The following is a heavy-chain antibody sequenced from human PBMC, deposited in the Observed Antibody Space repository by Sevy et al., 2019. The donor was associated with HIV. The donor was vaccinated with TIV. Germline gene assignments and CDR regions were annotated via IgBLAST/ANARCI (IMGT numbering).Heavy chain of an antibody. CDR2: ISAYNGNT. V-gene: IGHV1-18*01. J-gene: IGHJ4*02. CDR3: TRDVGYDFWRGYPDY. Sequence: ASVKVSCKASGYTFTSYGISWVRQAPGQGLEWMGWISAYNGNTNYAQKLQGRVTMTTDTSTSTAYMVLRSLRSDDTAGYYCTRDVGYDFWRGYPDYWGQGTPVTVSS. D-gene: IGHD3-3*01. CDR1: GYTFTSYG.